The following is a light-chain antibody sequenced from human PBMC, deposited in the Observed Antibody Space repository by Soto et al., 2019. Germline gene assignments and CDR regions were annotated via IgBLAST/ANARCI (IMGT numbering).Light chain of an antibody. Sequence: DIQMTQSPSSLSASVGDRVTITCRASQSIGTYLNWYQYKPGKAPKLLIFGASSFQSGVSSRFSGSGSGTDFTLTISSLQAEDFATYHCQQSKSFPLTFGGGTKVEIK. CDR2: GAS. V-gene: IGKV1-39*01. J-gene: IGKJ4*01. CDR1: QSIGTY. CDR3: QQSKSFPLT.